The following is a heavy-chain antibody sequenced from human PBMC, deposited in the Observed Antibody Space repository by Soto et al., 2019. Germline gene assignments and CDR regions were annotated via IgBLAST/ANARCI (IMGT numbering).Heavy chain of an antibody. CDR2: ISGSGGST. CDR1: GFTFSSYA. Sequence: PGGSLRLSCAASGFTFSSYAMSWVRQAPGKGLEWVSAISGSGGSTHYADSVKGRFTISRDNAKNSLYLQMNSLRDEDTAVYYCARDMVIGGVVIISPWRMTEDYYGMDVWGQGTTVTVSS. J-gene: IGHJ6*02. D-gene: IGHD3-3*01. CDR3: ARDMVIGGVVIISPWRMTEDYYGMDV. V-gene: IGHV3-23*01.